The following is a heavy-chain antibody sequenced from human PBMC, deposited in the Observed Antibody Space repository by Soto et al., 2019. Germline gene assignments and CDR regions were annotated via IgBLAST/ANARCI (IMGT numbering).Heavy chain of an antibody. CDR1: GGSISSSSYY. V-gene: IGHV4-39*01. D-gene: IGHD2-15*01. CDR3: ARYGSGECNRGSCYSPFDY. Sequence: PSETLSLTCTVSGGSISSSSYYWGWIRQPPGKGLEWIGSIYYSGSTYYNPSLKSRVTISVDTSKNQFSLKLSSVTAADTAVYYCARYGSGECNRGSCYSPFDYWGQGTLVTVSS. CDR2: IYYSGST. J-gene: IGHJ4*02.